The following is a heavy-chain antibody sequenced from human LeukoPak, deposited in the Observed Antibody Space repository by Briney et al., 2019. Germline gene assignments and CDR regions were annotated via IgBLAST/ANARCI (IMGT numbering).Heavy chain of an antibody. V-gene: IGHV3-7*01. CDR2: IKQDGSEK. J-gene: IGHJ6*02. CDR3: ARDSPYCSSTSCHSNYYYYYGMDV. Sequence: GGSLRLSCAASGFTFSSYWISWVRQAPGKGLEWVANIKQDGSEKYYVDSVKGRFTISRDNAKNSLYLQMNSLRAEDTAVYYCARDSPYCSSTSCHSNYYYYYGMDVWGQGTTVTVSS. CDR1: GFTFSSYW. D-gene: IGHD2-2*01.